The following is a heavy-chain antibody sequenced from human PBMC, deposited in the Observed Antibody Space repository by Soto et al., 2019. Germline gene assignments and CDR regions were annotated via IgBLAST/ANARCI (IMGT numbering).Heavy chain of an antibody. Sequence: SETLSLTCTVSGGSISSYYWSWIRQPPGKGLEWIGYIYFRGSTNYNPSLKSRGTISVDTSKNQFSLKLSSVTAADTAVYYCASHMVRGVPFGYWGQGTLVTVSS. J-gene: IGHJ4*02. CDR1: GGSISSYY. V-gene: IGHV4-59*08. D-gene: IGHD3-10*01. CDR2: IYFRGST. CDR3: ASHMVRGVPFGY.